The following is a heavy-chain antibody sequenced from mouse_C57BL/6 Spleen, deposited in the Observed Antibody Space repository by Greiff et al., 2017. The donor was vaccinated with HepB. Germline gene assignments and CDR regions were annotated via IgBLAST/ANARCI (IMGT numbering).Heavy chain of an antibody. Sequence: EVMLVESGGDLVKPGGSLKLSCAASGFTFSSYGMSWVRQTPDKRLEWVATISSGGSYTYYPDSVKGRFTISRDNAKNTLYLQMSSLKSEDTAMYYCARNGDGNWYFDVWGTGTTVTVSS. CDR3: ARNGDGNWYFDV. V-gene: IGHV5-6*01. CDR2: ISSGGSYT. J-gene: IGHJ1*03. CDR1: GFTFSSYG. D-gene: IGHD2-1*01.